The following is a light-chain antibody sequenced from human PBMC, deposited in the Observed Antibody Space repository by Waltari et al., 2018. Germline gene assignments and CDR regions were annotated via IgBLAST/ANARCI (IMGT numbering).Light chain of an antibody. J-gene: IGKJ3*01. Sequence: IVLTQSPGTLSLSQGERATLSCRASQSVNNYLAWFQQKPGQAPRLLIHGASSRATGIPDRISGSGSGTDFTLTISGLEPQDFAVYYCQQYSSSPLTFGPGTKVDIK. CDR1: QSVNNY. CDR2: GAS. CDR3: QQYSSSPLT. V-gene: IGKV3-20*01.